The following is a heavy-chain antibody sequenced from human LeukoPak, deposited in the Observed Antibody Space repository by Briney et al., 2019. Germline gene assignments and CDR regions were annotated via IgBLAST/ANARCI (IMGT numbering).Heavy chain of an antibody. CDR1: GFTFSDYY. Sequence: GGSLRLSCAASGFTFSDYYMSWIRQAPGKGLEWVSYISSSGSTIYYADSVKGRFTISRDNAKNSLYLQMNSLRAEDTALYYCAKASRDYYYYYMDVWGKGTTVTISS. J-gene: IGHJ6*03. CDR3: AKASRDYYYYYMDV. CDR2: ISSSGSTI. V-gene: IGHV3-11*01.